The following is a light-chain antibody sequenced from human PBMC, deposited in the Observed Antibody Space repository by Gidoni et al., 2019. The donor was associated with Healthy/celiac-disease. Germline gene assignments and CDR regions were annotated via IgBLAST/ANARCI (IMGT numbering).Light chain of an antibody. J-gene: IGLJ1*01. CDR3: CSYAGSSTSEYV. CDR1: SSDVGSYNL. V-gene: IGLV2-23*02. Sequence: QSALTQPASVSGSPGQSITISCTGTSSDVGSYNLVSWYQQHPGKAPKLMIYEVSKRPSGVSNRFSGSKSGNTASLTISGLQAEDEADYYCCSYAGSSTSEYVFGTGTKVTVL. CDR2: EVS.